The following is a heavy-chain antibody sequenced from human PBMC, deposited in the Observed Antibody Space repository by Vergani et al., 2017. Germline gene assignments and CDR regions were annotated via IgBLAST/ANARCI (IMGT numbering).Heavy chain of an antibody. Sequence: QVQMVESGGGVVQPGRPLRLSCAASGFTFSSYGMHWVRQAPGKGLEWVAVIWYDGSNKYYADSVKGRFTISRDNSKNTLYLQMNSLRAEDTSVYYCARESLRKWRFRVHLLYGMDVWGQGTTVTVSS. V-gene: IGHV3-33*01. CDR3: ARESLRKWRFRVHLLYGMDV. CDR2: IWYDGSNK. D-gene: IGHD2-15*01. J-gene: IGHJ6*02. CDR1: GFTFSSYG.